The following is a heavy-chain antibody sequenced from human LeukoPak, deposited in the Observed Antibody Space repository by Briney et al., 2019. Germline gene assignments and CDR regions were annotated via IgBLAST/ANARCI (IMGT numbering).Heavy chain of an antibody. CDR1: GGSISSSSYY. CDR3: ARDPWGAVAGNGESFFDY. CDR2: IYYSGST. Sequence: SETLSLTCTVSGGSISSSSYYWGWIRQPPGKGLEWIGSIYYSGSTYYNPSLKSRVTISVDTSKNQFSLKLSSVTAADTAVYYCARDPWGAVAGNGESFFDYWGQGTLVTVSS. J-gene: IGHJ4*02. D-gene: IGHD6-19*01. V-gene: IGHV4-39*07.